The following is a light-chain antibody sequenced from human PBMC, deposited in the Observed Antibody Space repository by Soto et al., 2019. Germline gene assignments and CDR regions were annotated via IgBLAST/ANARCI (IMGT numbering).Light chain of an antibody. V-gene: IGKV1-16*02. CDR3: QQSYRTPHT. J-gene: IGKJ2*01. CDR1: QYISNY. Sequence: DIQMTQSPSSLSASVGDTVTITCRASQYISNYVAWFQQKPGQAPKSLIYAASKLHSGVPSKFTGSGSGTDFTLTISSLQPDDSATYYCQQSYRTPHTFGQGTKLETK. CDR2: AAS.